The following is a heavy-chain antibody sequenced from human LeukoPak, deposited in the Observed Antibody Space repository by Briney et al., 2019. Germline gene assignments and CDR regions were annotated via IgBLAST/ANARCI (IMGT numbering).Heavy chain of an antibody. V-gene: IGHV4-59*01. CDR1: GGSISSYY. D-gene: IGHD3-22*01. J-gene: IGHJ5*02. CDR2: IYYSGST. Sequence: SETLSLTCTVSGGSISSYYWSWIRQPPGKGLEWIGYIYYSGSTNYNPSLKSRVTISVDTSKNQFSLKLSSVTAADTAVYYCARYYGSSVIYNWFDPWGQGTLVTVSS. CDR3: ARYYGSSVIYNWFDP.